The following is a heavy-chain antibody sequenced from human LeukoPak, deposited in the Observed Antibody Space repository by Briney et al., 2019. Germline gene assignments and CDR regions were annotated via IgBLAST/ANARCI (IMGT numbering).Heavy chain of an antibody. CDR1: GFTFGNYA. CDR2: IHSITSST. CDR3: ARVGSSWFFDL. Sequence: GGSLTLSCVASGFTFGNYAMNWIRQAPGKGLECVSYIHSITSSTYYADSVKGRFTISRDNAKNSLYLQMDSLKAEDTAVYYCARVGSSWFFDLWGRGTLVTVSS. D-gene: IGHD6-13*01. J-gene: IGHJ2*01. V-gene: IGHV3-48*04.